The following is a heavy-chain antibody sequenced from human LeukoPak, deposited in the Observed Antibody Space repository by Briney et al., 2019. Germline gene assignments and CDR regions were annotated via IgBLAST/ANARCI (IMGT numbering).Heavy chain of an antibody. CDR2: IYYSGST. J-gene: IGHJ6*02. Sequence: SETLSLTCTVSGGSISSYYWSWIRQPPGKGLEWIGYIYYSGSTNYNPSLKSRVTISVDTSKNQFSLKLSSVTAADTAVYYCASSEIDYDILTGYSEGPMDVWGQGTTVTVSS. CDR1: GGSISSYY. D-gene: IGHD3-9*01. CDR3: ASSEIDYDILTGYSEGPMDV. V-gene: IGHV4-59*08.